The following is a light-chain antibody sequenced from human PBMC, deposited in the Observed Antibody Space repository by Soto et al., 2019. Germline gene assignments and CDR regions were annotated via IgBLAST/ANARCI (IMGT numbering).Light chain of an antibody. CDR2: GTS. Sequence: IMMTQSPATLSVSPEERATLSCRASQRVGSNLACYQQKHGQAPRLLIYGTSTWATGIPARFSGSGSGTEYTLPIISLQYEDFAVYYCQQYSDGPRPCGKGTKVDIK. CDR3: QQYSDGPRP. V-gene: IGKV3D-15*01. CDR1: QRVGSN. J-gene: IGKJ1*01.